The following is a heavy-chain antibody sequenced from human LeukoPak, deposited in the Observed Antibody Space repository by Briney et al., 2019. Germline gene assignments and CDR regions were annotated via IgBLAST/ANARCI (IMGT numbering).Heavy chain of an antibody. Sequence: ASVKVSCKASGYTFTGHYMHWVRQAPGQGLEWMGWINPNSGGTNYAQKFQGRVTMTRDTSISTAYMELSRLRSDDTAVYYCARDFGIVVVVAATGVAFDIWGQGTMVTVSS. CDR2: INPNSGGT. CDR3: ARDFGIVVVVAATGVAFDI. D-gene: IGHD2-15*01. V-gene: IGHV1-2*02. J-gene: IGHJ3*02. CDR1: GYTFTGHY.